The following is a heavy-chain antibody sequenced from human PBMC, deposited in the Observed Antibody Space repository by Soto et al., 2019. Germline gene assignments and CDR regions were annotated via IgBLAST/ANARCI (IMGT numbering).Heavy chain of an antibody. J-gene: IGHJ4*01. CDR2: ISYSGST. Sequence: SETLSLTCTVSGGSIIRDYWSWIRQPPGKGLEWIGYISYSGSTNYNPSLKSLVTISVDTSKNQFSLRLSSVTAADTAGYYCARVLSGRSLFDYWGQGTLVTVSS. V-gene: IGHV4-59*01. D-gene: IGHD1-26*01. CDR3: ARVLSGRSLFDY. CDR1: GGSIIRDY.